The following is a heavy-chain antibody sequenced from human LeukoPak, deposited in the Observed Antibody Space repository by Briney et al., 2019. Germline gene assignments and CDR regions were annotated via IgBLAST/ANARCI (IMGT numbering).Heavy chain of an antibody. CDR3: ARDNVEYQLLGCFDT. Sequence: RASVKVSCKASGGTFSSYTISWVRQAPGQGLEWMGGIIPIFGTANYAQKFQGRVTITTDESTSTVYMELSSLRSEDTAVYYCARDNVEYQLLGCFDTWGQGTLVTVSS. CDR1: GGTFSSYT. D-gene: IGHD2-2*01. J-gene: IGHJ5*02. V-gene: IGHV1-69*05. CDR2: IIPIFGTA.